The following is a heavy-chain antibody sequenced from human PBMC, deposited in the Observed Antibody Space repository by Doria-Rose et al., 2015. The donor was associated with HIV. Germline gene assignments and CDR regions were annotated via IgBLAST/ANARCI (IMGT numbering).Heavy chain of an antibody. J-gene: IGHJ6*03. CDR2: ISGGGDTI. CDR3: ATGATSSFYYYIDV. V-gene: IGHV3-23*01. D-gene: IGHD1-26*01. CDR1: GFTFSAYA. Sequence: VQLQESGGGSVQPGGSLRLSCAASGFTFSAYAMTWVRQAPGKGLEWVSAISGGGDTIYYADSVKGRFTISRDNSRKTVSLQMNSVRAEDTAVYYRATGATSSFYYYIDVWGKGTTVTVSS.